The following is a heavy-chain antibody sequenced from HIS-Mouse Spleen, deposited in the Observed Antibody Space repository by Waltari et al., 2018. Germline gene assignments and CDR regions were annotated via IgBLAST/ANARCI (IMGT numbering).Heavy chain of an antibody. J-gene: IGHJ2*01. Sequence: QLQLQESGPGLVKPSETLSLTCTVSGGSISSMSYYWGWIRPPPGKGLEWIGRIYYSGSTYYNPSLKSRVTISVDTSKNQFSLKLSSVTAADTAVYYCAREIPYSSSWYDWYFDLWGRGTLVTVSS. V-gene: IGHV4-39*07. CDR3: AREIPYSSSWYDWYFDL. CDR1: GGSISSMSYY. D-gene: IGHD6-13*01. CDR2: IYYSGST.